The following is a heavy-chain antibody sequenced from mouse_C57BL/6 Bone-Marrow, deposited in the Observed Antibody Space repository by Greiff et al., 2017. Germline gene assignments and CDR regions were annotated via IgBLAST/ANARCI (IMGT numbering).Heavy chain of an antibody. CDR3: ARGTVVAHWYFDV. CDR1: GYTFTSYD. D-gene: IGHD1-1*01. V-gene: IGHV1-85*01. Sequence: VQGVESGPELVKPGASVKLSCKASGYTFTSYDINWVKQRPGQGLEWIGWIYPRDGSTKYNEKFKGKATLTVDTSSSTAYMELHSLTSEDSAVYFCARGTVVAHWYFDVWGTGTTVTVSS. J-gene: IGHJ1*03. CDR2: IYPRDGST.